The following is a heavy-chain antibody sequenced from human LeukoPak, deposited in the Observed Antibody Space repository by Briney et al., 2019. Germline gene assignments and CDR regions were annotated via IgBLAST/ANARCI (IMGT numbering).Heavy chain of an antibody. CDR2: IYSGGGT. J-gene: IGHJ4*02. D-gene: IGHD6-13*01. V-gene: IGHV3-66*01. Sequence: GGSLRLSCAASGFTFNTYSMNWVRQAPGKGLEWVSVIYSGGGTYYADSVKGRFTISRDNSKNTLYLQMNSLRAEDTAVYYCARGQVVHYFDYWGQGTLVTVSS. CDR1: GFTFNTYS. CDR3: ARGQVVHYFDY.